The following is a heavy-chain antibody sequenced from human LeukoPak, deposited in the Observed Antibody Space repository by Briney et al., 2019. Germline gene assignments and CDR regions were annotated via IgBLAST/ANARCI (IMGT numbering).Heavy chain of an antibody. J-gene: IGHJ4*02. CDR1: GGTFRSYA. Sequence: SVKVSCKTSGGTFRSYAISWVRQAPGQGLEWMGAIIPIFGTANYAQKFQGRVTITADESTSTAYMELSSLRSEDTAIYYCASSKDYHDSSGYARTLDYWGQGTLVTVSS. V-gene: IGHV1-69*13. CDR2: IIPIFGTA. CDR3: ASSKDYHDSSGYARTLDY. D-gene: IGHD3-22*01.